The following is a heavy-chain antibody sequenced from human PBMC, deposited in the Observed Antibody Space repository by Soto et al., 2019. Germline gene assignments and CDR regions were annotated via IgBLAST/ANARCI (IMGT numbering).Heavy chain of an antibody. CDR3: ARGSSTGTTSY. J-gene: IGHJ4*02. D-gene: IGHD1-7*01. Sequence: GGSLRLSCAASGFTFSDYYMSWIRQAPGKGLEWVSYISSSSSYTNYADSVKGRFTISRDNAKNSLYLQMNSLRAEDTAVYYCARGSSTGTTSYWGQGTLVTVSS. CDR2: ISSSSSYT. V-gene: IGHV3-11*06. CDR1: GFTFSDYY.